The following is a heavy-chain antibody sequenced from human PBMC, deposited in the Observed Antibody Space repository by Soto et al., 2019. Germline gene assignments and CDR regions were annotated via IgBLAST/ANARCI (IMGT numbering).Heavy chain of an antibody. CDR1: GFTFTRYS. CDR3: ARESEDLTSNFDY. V-gene: IGHV3-21*06. CDR2: ISSTTNYI. J-gene: IGHJ4*02. Sequence: GGSLGLSCAASGFTFTRYSMNWVRQAPGKRLEWVSSISSTTNYIYYGDSMKGRFTISRDNAKNSLYLEMNSLRAEDTAVYYCARESEDLTSNFDYWGQGTLVTVSS.